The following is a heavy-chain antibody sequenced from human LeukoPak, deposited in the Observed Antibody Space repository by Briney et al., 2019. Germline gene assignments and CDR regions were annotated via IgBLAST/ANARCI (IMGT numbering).Heavy chain of an antibody. V-gene: IGHV1-46*01. D-gene: IGHD3-22*01. J-gene: IGHJ1*01. CDR1: GYTFTSYY. CDR2: INPSGGST. CDR3: AREDQSGGYYYESSGYKKYFQH. Sequence: ASVKVSCKASGYTFTSYYMHWVRQAPGQGLEWMGIINPSGGSTSYAQKFQGRVTMTRDTSTSTVYMELSSLRSEDTAVYYCAREDQSGGYYYESSGYKKYFQHWGQGTLVTVAS.